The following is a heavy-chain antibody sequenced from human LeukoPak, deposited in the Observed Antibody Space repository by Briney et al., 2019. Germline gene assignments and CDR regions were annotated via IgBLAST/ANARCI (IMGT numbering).Heavy chain of an antibody. CDR2: IWDDGNNK. Sequence: GGSLRLSCAASGFTFTSYGMHWVRQAPGKGLDWVALIWDDGNNKYYADSVKGRFTISRDNSKNTLYLQVNSLRAEDTAVYYCARDNGEWRLNWFDHWGQGTLVTVSS. CDR3: ARDNGEWRLNWFDH. D-gene: IGHD2-8*01. CDR1: GFTFTSYG. J-gene: IGHJ5*02. V-gene: IGHV3-33*01.